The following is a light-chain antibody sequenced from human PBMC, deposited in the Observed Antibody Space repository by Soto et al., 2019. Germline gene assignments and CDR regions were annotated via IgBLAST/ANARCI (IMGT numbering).Light chain of an antibody. Sequence: EIVLTQSPGTLSLSPGERATLSCRASQNFGSSYLAWYQQKPGQAPRLLMYGATTGATGIPDRFSGSGSGTEFTLTISSLQPDDLATYYCQQYNRYPITFGQGTRLEIK. J-gene: IGKJ5*01. CDR3: QQYNRYPIT. V-gene: IGKV3-20*01. CDR2: GAT. CDR1: QNFGSSY.